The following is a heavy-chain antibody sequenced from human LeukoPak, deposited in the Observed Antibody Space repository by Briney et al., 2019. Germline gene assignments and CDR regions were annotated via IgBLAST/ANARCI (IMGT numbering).Heavy chain of an antibody. CDR1: GGSISSYY. CDR3: ARDRDYYDSSGYRWFDP. V-gene: IGHV4-4*07. J-gene: IGHJ5*02. Sequence: PSETLSLTCTVSGGSISSYYWSWIRQPAGKGLEWIGRIYTSGSTNYNPSLKSRVTISVDTSKNQFSLKLSSVTVADTAVYYCARDRDYYDSSGYRWFDPWGQGTLVTVSS. CDR2: IYTSGST. D-gene: IGHD3-22*01.